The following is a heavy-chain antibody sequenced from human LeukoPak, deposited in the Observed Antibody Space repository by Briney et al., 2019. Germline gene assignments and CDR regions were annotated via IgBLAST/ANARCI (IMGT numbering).Heavy chain of an antibody. CDR2: IRYDGSHK. Sequence: GGSLRLSCAASGFTVSSNYMSWVRQAPGKGLEWVAFIRYDGSHKWYADSVKGRFTVSRDNSKDTLYVQMNSLRSEDTAVYYCAKDRVGAAVFDYWGQGTLVTVSS. V-gene: IGHV3-30*02. CDR1: GFTVSSNY. J-gene: IGHJ4*02. CDR3: AKDRVGAAVFDY. D-gene: IGHD2-15*01.